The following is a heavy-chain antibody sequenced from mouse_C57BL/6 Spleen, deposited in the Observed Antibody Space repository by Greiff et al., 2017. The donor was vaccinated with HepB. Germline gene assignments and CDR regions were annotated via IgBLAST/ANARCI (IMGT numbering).Heavy chain of an antibody. CDR3: ARSGFYYYGSSYAWFAY. Sequence: VQLVESGAELMKPGASVKLSCKATGYTFTGYWIEWVKQRPGHGLEWIGEILPGSGSTNYNEKFKGKATFTADTSSNTAYMQLSSLTTEDSAIYYCARSGFYYYGSSYAWFAYWGQGTQVTVSA. V-gene: IGHV1-9*01. D-gene: IGHD1-1*01. CDR2: ILPGSGST. J-gene: IGHJ3*01. CDR1: GYTFTGYW.